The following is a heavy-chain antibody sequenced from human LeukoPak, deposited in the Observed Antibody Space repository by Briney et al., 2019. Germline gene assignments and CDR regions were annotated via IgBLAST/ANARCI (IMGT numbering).Heavy chain of an antibody. V-gene: IGHV3-30*03. CDR2: ISYDGSNK. CDR1: GFTFSSYG. Sequence: GGSLRLSCAASGFTFSSYGMHWVRQAPGKGLEWVAVISYDGSNKYYADSVKGRFTMSRDNAKNSLYLQMNSLRAEDTAVYYCARLGEKADFDYWGQGTLVTVSS. J-gene: IGHJ4*02. CDR3: ARLGEKADFDY. D-gene: IGHD3-16*01.